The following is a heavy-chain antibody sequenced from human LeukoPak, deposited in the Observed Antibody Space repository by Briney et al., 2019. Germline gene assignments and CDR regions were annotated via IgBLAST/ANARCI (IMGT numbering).Heavy chain of an antibody. CDR3: ARSPTVVTPSSLYYYMDV. CDR1: GGSISSYY. CDR2: IYTSGST. D-gene: IGHD4-23*01. J-gene: IGHJ6*03. Sequence: SETLSLTCTVSGGSISSYYWSWIRQPAGKGLEWIGRIYTSGSTNYNPSLKSRVTISVDTSKNQFSLKLSSVTAADTAVYYCARSPTVVTPSSLYYYMDVWGKGTTVTISS. V-gene: IGHV4-4*07.